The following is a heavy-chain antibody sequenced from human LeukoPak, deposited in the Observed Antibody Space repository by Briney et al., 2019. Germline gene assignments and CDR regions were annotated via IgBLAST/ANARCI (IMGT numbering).Heavy chain of an antibody. Sequence: PPQTLSLTCAVSGGSISSSSYYWGGIRQPPGKGLKWIGSIYYSGSNYYNPSLKSRVTISVDTSKNQFSLKLSSVTAADTAVHYCARQRAERITMIVVFDYWGQGTLVTVSS. J-gene: IGHJ4*02. CDR2: IYYSGSN. CDR3: ARQRAERITMIVVFDY. D-gene: IGHD3-22*01. CDR1: GGSISSSSYY. V-gene: IGHV4-39*01.